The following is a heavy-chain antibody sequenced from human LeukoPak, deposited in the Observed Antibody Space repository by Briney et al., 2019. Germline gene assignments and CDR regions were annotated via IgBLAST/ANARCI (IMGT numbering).Heavy chain of an antibody. CDR1: GGSISSGGYY. J-gene: IGHJ4*02. CDR2: IYYSGST. CDR3: ARHAPGDNSYCSGGSCWFDY. D-gene: IGHD2-15*01. Sequence: NSSETLSLTCTVSGGSISSGGYYWSWIRQHPGKGLEWIGYIYYSGSTNYNPSLKSRVTISVDTSKNQFSLKLSSVTAADTAVYYCARHAPGDNSYCSGGSCWFDYWGQGTLVTVSS. V-gene: IGHV4-61*08.